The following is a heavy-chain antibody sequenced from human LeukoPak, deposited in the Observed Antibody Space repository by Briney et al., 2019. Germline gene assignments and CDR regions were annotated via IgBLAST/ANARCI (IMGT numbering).Heavy chain of an antibody. Sequence: SVPDSFKASGYTFTGYYVHWVRQAPGQGLEWMGWINPNSGGTKYQGRVTMTRDTSISTAYMELSRLRSDDTAVYYCARGRGTGDARWFYYWGQGTLVTVSS. CDR3: ARGRGTGDARWFYY. D-gene: IGHD7-27*01. CDR1: GYTFTGYY. J-gene: IGHJ4*02. V-gene: IGHV1-2*02. CDR2: INPNSGGT.